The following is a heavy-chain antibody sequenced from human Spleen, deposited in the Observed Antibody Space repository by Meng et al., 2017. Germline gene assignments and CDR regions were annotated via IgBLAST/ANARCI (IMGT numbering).Heavy chain of an antibody. CDR2: IRKDGSDM. V-gene: IGHV3-7*01. CDR3: ARDQNYYDSSGYYYAFYYFDY. CDR1: GFIFSSYW. Sequence: GESLKISCAASGFIFSSYWMAWVRQAPGKGLEWVANIRKDGSDMYDVDSVKGRFTISRDNAKNSLYLQMNSLRAEDTAVYYCARDQNYYDSSGYYYAFYYFDYWGQGTLVTVSS. D-gene: IGHD3-22*01. J-gene: IGHJ4*02.